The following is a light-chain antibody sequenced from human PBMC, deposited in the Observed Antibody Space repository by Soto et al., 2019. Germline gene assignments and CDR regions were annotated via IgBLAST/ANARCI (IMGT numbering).Light chain of an antibody. CDR2: RTS. CDR1: QSFNSIY. J-gene: IGKJ1*01. V-gene: IGKV3D-15*01. CDR3: QQYNKWPLT. Sequence: EIVLTQSPGTLSLSPGERATLSCRASQSFNSIYLAWYQQKPGQAPRLLIYRTSNRATGIPDRFSGSASGTEFTLTISSLQSEDFTVYYCQQYNKWPLTFGQGTKVDIK.